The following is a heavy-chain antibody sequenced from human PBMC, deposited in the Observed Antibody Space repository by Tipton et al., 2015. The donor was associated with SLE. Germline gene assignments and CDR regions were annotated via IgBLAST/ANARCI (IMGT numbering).Heavy chain of an antibody. D-gene: IGHD3-3*01. V-gene: IGHV4-31*03. Sequence: TLSLTCTVSGGSISSGGYYWSWIRQHPGKGLEWIGYIYYSGSTNYNPSLKSRVTISVDTSKNQFSLKLSSVTAADTAVYYCARGRGLEWTIYYYYGMDVWGQGTTVTVSS. CDR3: ARGRGLEWTIYYYYGMDV. CDR2: IYYSGST. J-gene: IGHJ6*02. CDR1: GGSISSGGYY.